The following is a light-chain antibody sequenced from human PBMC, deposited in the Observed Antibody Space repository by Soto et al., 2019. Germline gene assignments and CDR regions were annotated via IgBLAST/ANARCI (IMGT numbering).Light chain of an antibody. CDR3: QQTVNTPYT. Sequence: DIQMTQSPSSVPASVGDRVSSTGRASQCISSYLNWYQKKPGKAHTLLIYPASNLQSGVPSRCSGRGSGTDFTLTIRNLQPEDCATYSGQQTVNTPYTFGQGTKLEIK. V-gene: IGKV1-39*01. CDR2: PAS. CDR1: QCISSY. J-gene: IGKJ2*01.